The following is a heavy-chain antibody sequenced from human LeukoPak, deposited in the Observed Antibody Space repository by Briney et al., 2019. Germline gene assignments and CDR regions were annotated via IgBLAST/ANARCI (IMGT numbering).Heavy chain of an antibody. Sequence: ASVKVSCKASGYTFTGYYMHWVRQAPGQGLEWMGWINPNSGGTNYAQKFQGRVTMTRDTSISTAYMELSRLRSDDTAVYYCARDLGSGIAVPGPSPKRFDPWGQGTLVTVSS. J-gene: IGHJ5*02. D-gene: IGHD6-19*01. CDR1: GYTFTGYY. V-gene: IGHV1-2*02. CDR3: ARDLGSGIAVPGPSPKRFDP. CDR2: INPNSGGT.